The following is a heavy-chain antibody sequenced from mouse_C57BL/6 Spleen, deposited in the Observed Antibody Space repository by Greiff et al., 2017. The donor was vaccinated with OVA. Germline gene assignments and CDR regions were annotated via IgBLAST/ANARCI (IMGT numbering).Heavy chain of an antibody. J-gene: IGHJ4*01. Sequence: QVQLQQSGAELVRPGASVTLSCKASGYTFTDYEMHWVKQTPVHGLEWIGAIDPETGGTAYNQKFKGKAILTADKSSSTAYMELRSLTSADSAVYYCTRKGVRSYAMDYWGQGTSVTVSS. CDR3: TRKGVRSYAMDY. V-gene: IGHV1-15*01. CDR2: IDPETGGT. CDR1: GYTFTDYE. D-gene: IGHD1-1*01.